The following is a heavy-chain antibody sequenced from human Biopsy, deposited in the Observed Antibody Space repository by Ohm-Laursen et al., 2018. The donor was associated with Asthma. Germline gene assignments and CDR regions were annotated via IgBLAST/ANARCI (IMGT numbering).Heavy chain of an antibody. Sequence: SLRLSCAASGFVLCQGGMHGVRQGPGKGLEWVALVSSDGHNKYYEDSVKGRFTISRDNSRNRLYLQINSLTVEDSAVYFCARQSGQEYGDSIPFDTWGQGTKVAVSS. CDR2: VSSDGHNK. CDR3: ARQSGQEYGDSIPFDT. D-gene: IGHD3-22*01. CDR1: GFVLCQGG. V-gene: IGHV3-30*03. J-gene: IGHJ3*02.